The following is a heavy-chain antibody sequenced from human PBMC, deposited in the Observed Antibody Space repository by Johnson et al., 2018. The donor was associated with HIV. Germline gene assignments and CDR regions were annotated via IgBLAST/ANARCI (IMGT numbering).Heavy chain of an antibody. J-gene: IGHJ3*01. V-gene: IGHV3-30*02. Sequence: QVQLVESGGGVVQPGGSLRLTCKASGFSFSNYAIHWVRQAPGKGLEWVTFIQFDGSHKYSADFVKGRFTISRDTSKKSVFLQMNKLRPEDTAVYYCAKETRDSRSAFDVWGQGTLVTVSS. CDR1: GFSFSNYA. D-gene: IGHD4-11*01. CDR3: AKETRDSRSAFDV. CDR2: IQFDGSHK.